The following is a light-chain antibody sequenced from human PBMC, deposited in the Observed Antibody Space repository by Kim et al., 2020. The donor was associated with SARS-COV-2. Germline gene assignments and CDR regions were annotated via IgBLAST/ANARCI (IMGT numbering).Light chain of an antibody. Sequence: RANINCKSSQSVLYSSNNKNYLGWYQQKAGQPPKLLIYWASTRESGVPDRFSGSGSETDFTLTISSLQAEDVAVYYCQQYYSTPYTFGQGTKLEI. J-gene: IGKJ2*01. V-gene: IGKV4-1*01. CDR3: QQYYSTPYT. CDR2: WAS. CDR1: QSVLYSSNNKNY.